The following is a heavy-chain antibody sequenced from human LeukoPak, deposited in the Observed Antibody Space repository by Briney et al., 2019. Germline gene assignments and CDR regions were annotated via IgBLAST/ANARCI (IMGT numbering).Heavy chain of an antibody. J-gene: IGHJ3*02. D-gene: IGHD4-17*01. V-gene: IGHV4-31*03. CDR3: AIAHDYGDYVGAFDT. CDR2: IYYSGST. Sequence: SQTLSLTCTVSGGSISSGGYYWSWIRQHPGKGLEWIGYIYYSGSTYYNPSLKSRVTISVDTSKNQFSLKLSSVTAADTAVYHCAIAHDYGDYVGAFDTWGQGTMVTVSS. CDR1: GGSISSGGYY.